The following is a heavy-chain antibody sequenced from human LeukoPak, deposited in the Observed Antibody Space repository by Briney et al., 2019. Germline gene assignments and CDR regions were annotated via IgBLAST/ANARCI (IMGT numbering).Heavy chain of an antibody. V-gene: IGHV3-7*01. CDR2: IKQDGSG. J-gene: IGHJ4*02. CDR1: GFTFSNYW. Sequence: PGGSLRLSCAASGFTFSNYWMSWVRQAPGKGLEWVANIKQDGSGNYVDSVKGRFTISRDNAKNSLYLQMNSLRVDDTAVYYCARGSYWGGVYWGQGTLVTVSS. CDR3: ARGSYWGGVY. D-gene: IGHD7-27*01.